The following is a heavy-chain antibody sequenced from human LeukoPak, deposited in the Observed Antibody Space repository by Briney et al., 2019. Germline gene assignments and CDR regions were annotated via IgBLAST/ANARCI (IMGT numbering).Heavy chain of an antibody. CDR1: GGTFSSYA. J-gene: IGHJ5*02. D-gene: IGHD3-22*01. Sequence: ASVKVSCKASGGTFSSYAISWVRQAPGQGLEWMGWISSYNGDTNYAQRVQDRVTMTTDTATSTAYMELRSLGSDDTAVYYCARVPLGDSSTYYYPKPDWFDPWGQGTLVIVSS. V-gene: IGHV1-18*01. CDR3: ARVPLGDSSTYYYPKPDWFDP. CDR2: ISSYNGDT.